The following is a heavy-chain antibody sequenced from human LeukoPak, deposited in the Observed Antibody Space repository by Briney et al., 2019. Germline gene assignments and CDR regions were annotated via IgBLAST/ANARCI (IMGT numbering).Heavy chain of an antibody. CDR2: INWNGGST. V-gene: IGHV3-20*04. D-gene: IGHD3-10*01. J-gene: IGHJ4*02. Sequence: GGSLRLSCAASGFTFSSYEMNWVRQAPGKGLEWVSGINWNGGSTGYADSVKGRFTISRDNAKNSLYLQMNSLRAEDTALYYCASAGLTYGSGSYFVYWGQGTLVTVSS. CDR3: ASAGLTYGSGSYFVY. CDR1: GFTFSSYE.